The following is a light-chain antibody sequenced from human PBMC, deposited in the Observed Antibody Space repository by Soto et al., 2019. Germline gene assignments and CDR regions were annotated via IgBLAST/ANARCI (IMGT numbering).Light chain of an antibody. Sequence: QSVLTQPASVSGSPGQSITISCTGTSSDVGGYNYDSWYQQHPGKAPKLMIYEVSNRPSGVSHRFSGSKSGNTASLTISGLQAEDEADYYCSSYTSSSTVFGGGTKLTVL. CDR1: SSDVGGYNY. J-gene: IGLJ3*02. CDR3: SSYTSSSTV. CDR2: EVS. V-gene: IGLV2-14*01.